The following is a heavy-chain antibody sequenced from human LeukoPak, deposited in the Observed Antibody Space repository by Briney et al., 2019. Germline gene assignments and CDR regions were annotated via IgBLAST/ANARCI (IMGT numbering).Heavy chain of an antibody. Sequence: ASVKVSCKASGYTFTSYDINWVRQATGQGLEWMGWMNPDSGNTGYPQKFQGRVTMTRDTSKSTAYMELSSLRSEDTAVYYCTKGPRGDHTKAENWGQGTLVIVSS. D-gene: IGHD4-17*01. CDR1: GYTFTSYD. J-gene: IGHJ4*02. V-gene: IGHV1-8*01. CDR3: TKGPRGDHTKAEN. CDR2: MNPDSGNT.